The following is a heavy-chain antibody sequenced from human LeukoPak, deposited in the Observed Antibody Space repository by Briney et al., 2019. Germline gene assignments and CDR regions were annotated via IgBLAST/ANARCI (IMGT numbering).Heavy chain of an antibody. CDR3: ARSGPPRRYYYGSGSNSNWFDP. CDR2: INHSGST. CDR1: GGSFSGYY. J-gene: IGHJ5*02. V-gene: IGHV4-34*01. Sequence: SETLSLTCAVYGGSFSGYYWSWIRRPPGKGLEWIGEINHSGSTNYNPSLKSRVTISVDTSKNQFSLKLSSVTAADTAVYYCARSGPPRRYYYGSGSNSNWFDPWGQGTLVTVSS. D-gene: IGHD3-10*01.